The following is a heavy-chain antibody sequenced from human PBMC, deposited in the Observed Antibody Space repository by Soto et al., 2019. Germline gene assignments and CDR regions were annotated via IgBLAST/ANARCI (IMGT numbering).Heavy chain of an antibody. D-gene: IGHD3-10*01. CDR2: INQDGSDK. Sequence: PGGSLRLSCAASGFTFSTYWMSRVRQAPGKGLEWVANINQDGSDKYHVDSVKGRFTISRDNAKNSLYLQMNSLRAEDTAVYYCASLISTMVRGVIKSWFDPWGQGTLVTVSS. V-gene: IGHV3-7*01. J-gene: IGHJ5*02. CDR1: GFTFSTYW. CDR3: ASLISTMVRGVIKSWFDP.